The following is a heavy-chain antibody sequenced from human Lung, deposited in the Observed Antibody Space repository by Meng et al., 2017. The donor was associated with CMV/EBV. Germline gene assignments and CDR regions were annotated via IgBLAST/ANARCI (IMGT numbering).Heavy chain of an antibody. V-gene: IGHV3-48*03. D-gene: IGHD2-2*01. CDR3: ARDRGVVVPAAKYHYYGMDV. J-gene: IGHJ6*02. CDR1: GFTFSSYE. CDR2: ISSSGSTI. Sequence: LTXXASGFTFSSYEMNWVRQAPGKGLEWVSYISSSGSTIYYADSVKGRFTISRDNAKNSLYLQMNSLRAEDTAVYYCARDRGVVVPAAKYHYYGMDVWGQGXTVXVSS.